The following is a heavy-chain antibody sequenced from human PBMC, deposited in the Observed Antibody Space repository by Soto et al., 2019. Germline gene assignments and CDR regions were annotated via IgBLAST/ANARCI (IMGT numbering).Heavy chain of an antibody. CDR1: GFTFSDHY. CDR3: ANTTYGSGSYYFDS. CDR2: TRNKANSYTT. J-gene: IGHJ4*02. Sequence: EVQLVESGGGLVQPGGSLRLSCAASGFTFSDHYMDWYRQATGKGLEWVGRTRNKANSYTTEYAASVRGRFSISRDDSKNSLYLQRNSLNTEDTAVYYCANTTYGSGSYYFDSWGQGTLVTVSS. V-gene: IGHV3-72*01. D-gene: IGHD3-10*01.